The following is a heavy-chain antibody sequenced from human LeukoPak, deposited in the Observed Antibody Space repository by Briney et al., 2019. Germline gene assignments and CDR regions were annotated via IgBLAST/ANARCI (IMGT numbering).Heavy chain of an antibody. Sequence: SETLSLTCTVSGDSITSGGYYWSWIRQLPGKGLEWIGYIYHSGSTYYNPSFESRLTISIDTSKNQFSLELTSVTAADTAVNYCARRSSGSYDGRFDPWGLGTLVTVPS. V-gene: IGHV4-31*03. CDR1: GDSITSGGYY. CDR2: IYHSGST. D-gene: IGHD3-10*01. CDR3: ARRSSGSYDGRFDP. J-gene: IGHJ5*02.